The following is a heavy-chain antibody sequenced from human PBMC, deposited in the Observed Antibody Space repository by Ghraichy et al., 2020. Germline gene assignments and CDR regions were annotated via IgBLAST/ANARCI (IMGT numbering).Heavy chain of an antibody. CDR2: ISDDGNSA. V-gene: IGHV3-74*01. J-gene: IGHJ4*02. Sequence: GESLNISCAASGFTFSSSWMHWVRQAPGKGLVWVSRISDDGNSANYADFVKGRFTISRDNAKNTLDLQMNSLRAEDTAVYYCARDLRGDDFWGQGTLVTVSA. CDR1: GFTFSSSW. CDR3: ARDLRGDDF.